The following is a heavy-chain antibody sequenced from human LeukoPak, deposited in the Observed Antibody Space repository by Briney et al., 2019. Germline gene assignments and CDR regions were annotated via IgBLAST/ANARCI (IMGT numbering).Heavy chain of an antibody. D-gene: IGHD2-15*01. CDR2: IKQDGSEK. CDR3: ARDPYGSESYFDY. V-gene: IGHV3-7*01. Sequence: GGSLRLSCAASGFTFSSYWMSWVRQAPGKGLEWVANIKQDGSEKYYVDSVKGRFTISRDNAKNSLYLQMNSLRAEDTAVYYCARDPYGSESYFDYWGQGTLVTVSS. J-gene: IGHJ4*02. CDR1: GFTFSSYW.